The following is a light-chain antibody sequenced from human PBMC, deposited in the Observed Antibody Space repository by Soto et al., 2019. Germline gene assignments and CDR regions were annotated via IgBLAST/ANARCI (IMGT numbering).Light chain of an antibody. CDR1: PSVTNF. J-gene: IGKJ5*01. Sequence: EIVLTQSPATLSLSPGERATLSCRASPSVTNFLAWYQQKPGQAPRLLIYGAFNRATGIPARFSGSGSGTDFTLNISRLEPEDSAVYYRQQRNVRPPVTFGQGTRLEIK. CDR2: GAF. V-gene: IGKV3-11*01. CDR3: QQRNVRPPVT.